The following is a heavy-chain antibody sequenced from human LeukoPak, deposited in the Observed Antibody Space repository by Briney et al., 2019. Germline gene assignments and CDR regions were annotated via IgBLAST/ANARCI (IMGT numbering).Heavy chain of an antibody. CDR3: TRATVHYDSSGYFEGLFAFDI. J-gene: IGHJ3*02. CDR1: GFTFNNNW. Sequence: PGGPLRLSCAASGFTFNNNWMTWVRQAPGKGPEWVANIKEDGSEKFYVDSVKGRFTISRDNAKNSLYLQMTSLRAEDTAVYYCTRATVHYDSSGYFEGLFAFDIGGQGTMVTVSS. D-gene: IGHD3-22*01. V-gene: IGHV3-7*01. CDR2: IKEDGSEK.